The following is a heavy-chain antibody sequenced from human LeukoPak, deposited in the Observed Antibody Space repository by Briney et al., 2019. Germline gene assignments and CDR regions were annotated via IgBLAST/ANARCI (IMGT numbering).Heavy chain of an antibody. V-gene: IGHV3-48*02. Sequence: GGSLRLSCAASTFTFSSYNMNWVRQPPGKGLEWVSYISSSSSTIYYADSVKGRFTISRDNARSSLYLQMDSLRDEDTAVYYCARSPPFAYYFDFWGQGTLVTVSS. CDR1: TFTFSSYN. CDR3: ARSPPFAYYFDF. J-gene: IGHJ4*02. D-gene: IGHD2-21*01. CDR2: ISSSSSTI.